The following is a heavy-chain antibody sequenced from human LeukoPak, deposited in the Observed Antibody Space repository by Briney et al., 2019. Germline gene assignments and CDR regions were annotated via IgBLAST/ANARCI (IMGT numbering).Heavy chain of an antibody. J-gene: IGHJ4*02. CDR2: INAGNGNT. CDR1: GYTFTSYA. D-gene: IGHD6-19*01. CDR3: AREYSSGWYSYFDY. Sequence: EASVTVSCKASGYTFTSYAMHWVRQAPGQRLEWMGWINAGNGNTKYSQKFQGRVTITRDTSASTAYMELSSLRSEDTAVYYCAREYSSGWYSYFDYWGQGTLVTVSS. V-gene: IGHV1-3*01.